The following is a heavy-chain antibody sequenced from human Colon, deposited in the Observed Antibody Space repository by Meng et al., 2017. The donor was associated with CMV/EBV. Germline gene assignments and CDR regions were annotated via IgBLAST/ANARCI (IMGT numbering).Heavy chain of an antibody. CDR2: ISGGGTTT. D-gene: IGHD3-3*01. J-gene: IGHJ4*02. V-gene: IGHV3-23*01. Sequence: GESLKISCEGSGFTFSNYAMSWVRQAPGKGLEWLSVISGGGTTTYYADSVKGRFTISRDNSKNTVYLQMNSLEAEDTALYYCAKGREYNDFWSGFTWGQGTLVTVSS. CDR1: GFTFSNYA. CDR3: AKGREYNDFWSGFT.